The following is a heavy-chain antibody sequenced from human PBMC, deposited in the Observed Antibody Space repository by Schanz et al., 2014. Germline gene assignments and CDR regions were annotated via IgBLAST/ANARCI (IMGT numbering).Heavy chain of an antibody. Sequence: QVYLVQSGAEVKKPGASVKVSCKASGYSFSSYGFNWVRQAPGQGLEWVGWISGYNGNANYARKLQDRVTMTTDTSTSTAYMELRSLRFDDTAVYYCARGDYSNTNCYDKMGYFDYWGQGALVTVSS. CDR3: ARGDYSNTNCYDKMGYFDY. D-gene: IGHD2-2*01. V-gene: IGHV1-18*01. J-gene: IGHJ4*02. CDR2: ISGYNGNA. CDR1: GYSFSSYG.